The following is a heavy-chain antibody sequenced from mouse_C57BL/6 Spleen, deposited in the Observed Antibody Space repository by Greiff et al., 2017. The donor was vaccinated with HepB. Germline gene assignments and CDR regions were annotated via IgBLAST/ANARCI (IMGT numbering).Heavy chain of an antibody. V-gene: IGHV1-52*01. CDR1: GYTFTSYW. D-gene: IGHD2-2*01. J-gene: IGHJ3*01. Sequence: QVQLQQPGAELVRPGSSVKLSCKASGYTFTSYWMHWVKQRPIQGLEWIGNIDPSDSETHYNQKFKDKATLTVDKSSSTAYMQLSSLTSEDSAVYYCARVGMGGYPAWFAYWGQGTLVTVSA. CDR2: IDPSDSET. CDR3: ARVGMGGYPAWFAY.